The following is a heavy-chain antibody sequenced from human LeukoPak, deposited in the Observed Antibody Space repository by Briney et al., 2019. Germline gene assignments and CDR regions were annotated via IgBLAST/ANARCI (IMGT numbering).Heavy chain of an antibody. CDR1: GGTFSSYA. Sequence: GASVKVSCKASGGTFSSYAISWVRQAPGQGLEWMGGIIPIFGTANYAQKFQGRVTITADESTSTAYMELSSLRTDDTAVYYCARASRIAVAGTFDYWGQGTLVTVSS. CDR3: ARASRIAVAGTFDY. J-gene: IGHJ4*02. CDR2: IIPIFGTA. V-gene: IGHV1-69*13. D-gene: IGHD6-19*01.